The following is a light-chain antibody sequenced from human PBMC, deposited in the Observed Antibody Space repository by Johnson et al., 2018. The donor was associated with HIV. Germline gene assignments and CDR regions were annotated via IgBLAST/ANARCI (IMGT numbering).Light chain of an antibody. CDR1: SSNIGNNY. CDR3: GTWDSSLSAGGG. CDR2: DNN. V-gene: IGLV1-51*01. Sequence: QSVLTQPPSVSAAPGQKVTISCSGSSSNIGNNYVSWYQQLPGTAPKLLIYDNNKRPSGIPDRFSGSKSGTSATLAITGLQTGDEADYYCGTWDSSLSAGGGFGTGSKVSV. J-gene: IGLJ1*01.